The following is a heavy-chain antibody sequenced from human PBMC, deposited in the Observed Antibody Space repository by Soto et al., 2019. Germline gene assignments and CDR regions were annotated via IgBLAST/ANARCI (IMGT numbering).Heavy chain of an antibody. D-gene: IGHD6-13*01. J-gene: IGHJ5*02. CDR2: INAYNGNT. CDR1: GYTFTSYG. CDR3: ARDLGGGISAP. V-gene: IGHV1-18*01. Sequence: QVQVVQSGAEVKKPGASVKVSCKASGYTFTSYGISWVRQAPGQGLEWMGWINAYNGNTKYAQKLQGRVTMTTDTSTSPAYMELRSLSSDDTAVYYCARDLGGGISAPWGQGTLVTVSS.